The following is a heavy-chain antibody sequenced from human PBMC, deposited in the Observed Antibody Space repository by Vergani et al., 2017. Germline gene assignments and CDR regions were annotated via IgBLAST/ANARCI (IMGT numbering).Heavy chain of an antibody. V-gene: IGHV1-46*03. D-gene: IGHD3-10*01. Sequence: QVQLVQSGAEVKKPGASVKVSCKASGYTFTSYYVHWVRQAPGQGLEWMGIINPSGGSTSYAQKFQGRVTMTRDTATRTVYMELSSLRSEDTAVYYCARANRPDYGSGSYYYYFYMDVWGKGTTVTVSS. CDR3: ARANRPDYGSGSYYYYFYMDV. CDR1: GYTFTSYY. CDR2: INPSGGST. J-gene: IGHJ6*03.